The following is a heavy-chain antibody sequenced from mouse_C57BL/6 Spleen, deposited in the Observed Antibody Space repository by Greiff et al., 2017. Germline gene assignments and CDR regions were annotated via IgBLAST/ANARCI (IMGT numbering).Heavy chain of an antibody. CDR3: ARAVYDYAIYWYFDV. V-gene: IGHV3-6*01. CDR1: GYSITSGYY. J-gene: IGHJ1*03. CDR2: ISYDGSN. D-gene: IGHD2-4*01. Sequence: VQLQQSGPGLVKPSQSLSLTCSVTGYSITSGYYWNWIRQFPGNKLEWMGYISYDGSNNYNPSLKNRISITRDTSKNQFFLKLNSVTTEDTATYYCARAVYDYAIYWYFDVWGTGTTVTVSS.